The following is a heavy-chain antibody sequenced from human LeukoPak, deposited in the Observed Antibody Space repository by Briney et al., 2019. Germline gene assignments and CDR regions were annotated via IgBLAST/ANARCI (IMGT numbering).Heavy chain of an antibody. J-gene: IGHJ4*02. V-gene: IGHV3-30-3*01. D-gene: IGHD5-24*01. CDR2: ISYNGSNK. Sequence: PGRSLRLSCAAPGFTFSSYAMHWVRQAPGKGLEWVAVISYNGSNKYYADSVKGRFTISRDNSKNTLYLQMNSLRAEDTAVYYCARNDGYNGYYFDYWGQGTLVTVSS. CDR1: GFTFSSYA. CDR3: ARNDGYNGYYFDY.